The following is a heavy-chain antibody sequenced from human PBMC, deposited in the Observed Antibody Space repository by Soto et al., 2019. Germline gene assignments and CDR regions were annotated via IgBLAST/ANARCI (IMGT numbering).Heavy chain of an antibody. CDR2: IYHSGST. J-gene: IGHJ4*02. CDR3: ARHGYNFNYYFDY. CDR1: GGSVSSTNW. D-gene: IGHD5-18*01. V-gene: IGHV4-4*02. Sequence: PSETLSLTCAVSGGSVSSTNWWSWVRQPPGKGLEWIGEIYHSGSTNSNPSLKSRVSISVDKSNNQLSLKLSSVTAADTAVYYCARHGYNFNYYFDYWGQGTPVTVSS.